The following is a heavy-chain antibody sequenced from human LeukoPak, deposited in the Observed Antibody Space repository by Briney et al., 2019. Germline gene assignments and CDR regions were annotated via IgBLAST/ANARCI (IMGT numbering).Heavy chain of an antibody. CDR2: IWYDGSNK. Sequence: PGGSLRLSCAASGFTFSSYGMHWVRQAPGKGLEWVAVIWYDGSNKYYADSVKGRFTISRDNSKNTLYLQMNSLRAEDTAVYYCARDSEPFTEYTNSGSYSSWFDPWGQGTLVTVSS. CDR1: GFTFSSYG. CDR3: ARDSEPFTEYTNSGSYSSWFDP. D-gene: IGHD1-26*01. J-gene: IGHJ5*02. V-gene: IGHV3-33*01.